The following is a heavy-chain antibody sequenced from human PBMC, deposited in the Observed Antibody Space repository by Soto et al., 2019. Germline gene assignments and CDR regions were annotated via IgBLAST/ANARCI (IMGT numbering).Heavy chain of an antibody. CDR2: ISSSSNYI. J-gene: IGHJ4*02. V-gene: IGHV3-21*01. CDR3: ARGYGGFDY. Sequence: EVQLVESGGGLVKPGGSLRLSCAASGFTFNTYTINWVRQAPGKGLEWVSSISSSSNYIYYADSVKGRFTISRDNAQSSLYLQMNSLRAEDTAVYYCARGYGGFDYWGQGTLVTVSS. D-gene: IGHD4-17*01. CDR1: GFTFNTYT.